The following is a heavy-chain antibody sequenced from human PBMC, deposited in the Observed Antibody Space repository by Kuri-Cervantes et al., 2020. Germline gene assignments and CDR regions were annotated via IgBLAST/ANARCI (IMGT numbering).Heavy chain of an antibody. CDR2: ISCDGSNK. CDR3: TTGSRDSSGYYIRYFQH. D-gene: IGHD3-22*01. J-gene: IGHJ1*01. CDR1: GFTFSSYA. Sequence: GESLKISCAASGFTFSSYAMHWVRQAPGKGLEWVAVISCDGSNKYYAAPVKGRFTISGDDSKNTLYLQMNSLKTEDTAVYYCTTGSRDSSGYYIRYFQHWGQGTLVTVSS. V-gene: IGHV3-30-3*01.